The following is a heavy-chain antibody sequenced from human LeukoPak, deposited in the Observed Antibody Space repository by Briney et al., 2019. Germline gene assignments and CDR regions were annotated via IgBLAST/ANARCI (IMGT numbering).Heavy chain of an antibody. V-gene: IGHV4-4*02. Sequence: SETLSLTCAVSSGSIFNSNWWSWVRQPPGKGLEWIGQIFHSGSTSYNPSLKSRVTISIDTSKNQFSLRLTSVTAADTAVYYCARRYCSGADCYGGDSYYYMDVWGKGTTVTISS. J-gene: IGHJ6*03. CDR2: IFHSGST. CDR1: SGSIFNSNW. CDR3: ARRYCSGADCYGGDSYYYMDV. D-gene: IGHD2-2*01.